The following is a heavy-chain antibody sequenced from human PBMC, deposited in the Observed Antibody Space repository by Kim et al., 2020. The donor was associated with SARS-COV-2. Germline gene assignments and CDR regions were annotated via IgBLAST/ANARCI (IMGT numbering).Heavy chain of an antibody. D-gene: IGHD3-10*01. CDR3: ARPSYGSGSYYRNYYYYGIDV. J-gene: IGHJ6*02. V-gene: IGHV1-69*13. CDR2: IIPIFGTA. CDR1: GGTFSSYA. Sequence: SVKVSCKASGGTFSSYAISWVRQAPGQGLEWMGGIIPIFGTANYAQKFQGRVTITADESTSTAYMELSSLRSEDTAVYYCARPSYGSGSYYRNYYYYGIDVWGQGTTVTVSS.